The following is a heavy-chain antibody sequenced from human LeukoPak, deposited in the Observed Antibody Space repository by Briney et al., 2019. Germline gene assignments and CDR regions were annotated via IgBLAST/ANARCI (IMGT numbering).Heavy chain of an antibody. CDR1: GSSISSYY. J-gene: IGHJ4*02. D-gene: IGHD3-10*01. CDR2: INHSGST. Sequence: SETLSLTCTVSGSSISSYYWSWIRQPPGKGLEWIGEINHSGSTNYNPSLKSRVTISVDTSKNQFSLKLSSVTAADTAVYYCARRRAGVRGVTFDYWGQGTLVTVSS. V-gene: IGHV4-34*01. CDR3: ARRRAGVRGVTFDY.